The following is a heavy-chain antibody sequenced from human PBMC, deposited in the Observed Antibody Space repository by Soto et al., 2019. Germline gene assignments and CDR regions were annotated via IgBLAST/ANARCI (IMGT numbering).Heavy chain of an antibody. D-gene: IGHD1-1*01. CDR2: ISYDGSIK. V-gene: IGHV3-30*03. Sequence: QVQLVESGGGVDQPGRSLRLSCAASGFTFSSYGMHWVRQAPGKGREREAIISYDGSIKFYADSVKGRFTISRDNYKNTLYLQMNSLRADDTAVYYCARGYPPDYWGQGIQVTVSS. CDR1: GFTFSSYG. CDR3: ARGYPPDY. J-gene: IGHJ4*02.